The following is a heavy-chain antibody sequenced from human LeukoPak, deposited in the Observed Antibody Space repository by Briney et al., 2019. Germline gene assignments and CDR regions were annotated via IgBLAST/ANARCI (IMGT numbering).Heavy chain of an antibody. D-gene: IGHD2-15*01. V-gene: IGHV1-24*01. Sequence: ASVKVSCKASGYTFTSYGISWVRQAPGKGLEWMGGFDPEDGETIYAQKFQGRVTMTEDTSTDTAYMELSSLRSEDTAVYYCATGMGYCSGGSCYSGIWGQGTLVTVSS. CDR3: ATGMGYCSGGSCYSGI. J-gene: IGHJ4*02. CDR2: FDPEDGET. CDR1: GYTFTSYG.